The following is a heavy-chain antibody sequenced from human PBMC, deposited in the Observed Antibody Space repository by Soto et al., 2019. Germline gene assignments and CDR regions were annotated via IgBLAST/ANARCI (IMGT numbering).Heavy chain of an antibody. Sequence: GGSLRLSCAASGFTFSSYWTSWVRQAPGKGLEWVANIKQDGSEKYYVDSVKGRFTISRDNAKNSLYLQMNSLRAEDTAVYYCAREGQLLPFDYWGQGTLVTVSS. CDR3: AREGQLLPFDY. CDR2: IKQDGSEK. J-gene: IGHJ4*02. V-gene: IGHV3-7*01. CDR1: GFTFSSYW. D-gene: IGHD2-2*01.